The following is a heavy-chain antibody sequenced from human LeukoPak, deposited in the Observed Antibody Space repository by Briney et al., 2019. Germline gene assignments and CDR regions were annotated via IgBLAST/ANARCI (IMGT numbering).Heavy chain of an antibody. CDR3: ARVTRPYWRYYGSGSYYRYFDY. CDR1: GASISGSGYY. Sequence: SETLSLTCTVSGASISGSGYYWGWIRQPPGKGLEWIGNIYDSGSTYYNASLQSRVTISIDTSKNQFSLKLSSVTAADTAVYYCARVTRPYWRYYGSGSYYRYFDYWGQGTLVTVSS. D-gene: IGHD3-10*01. CDR2: IYDSGST. J-gene: IGHJ4*02. V-gene: IGHV4-39*07.